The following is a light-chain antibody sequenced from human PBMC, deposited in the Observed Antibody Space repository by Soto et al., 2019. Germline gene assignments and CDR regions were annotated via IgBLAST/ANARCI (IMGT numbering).Light chain of an antibody. CDR2: AAS. V-gene: IGKV1-39*01. Sequence: DIQMTQSPSSLSASVGDRVTITCRASQSISSYLNWYQQKQGKXXKXXIYAASSLQSGVPSRFSGIGSGTDLTISISSLQPEDFETYYCQQSYSGPLTFGGGAKVDIK. CDR1: QSISSY. J-gene: IGKJ4*01. CDR3: QQSYSGPLT.